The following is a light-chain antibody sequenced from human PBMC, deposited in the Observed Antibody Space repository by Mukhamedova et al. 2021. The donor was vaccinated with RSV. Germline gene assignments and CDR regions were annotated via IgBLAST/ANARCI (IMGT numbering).Light chain of an antibody. J-gene: IGKJ4*01. CDR2: GAS. CDR1: QSVSSY. V-gene: IGKV3-15*01. Sequence: MGSQSVSSYLAWYQQKTGQAPRLLIYGASTRATGIPARFSGTGSATEFTLTISSMQSEDFAVYYCQQYNNWPPITFGGGTKVEIK. CDR3: QQYNNWPPIT.